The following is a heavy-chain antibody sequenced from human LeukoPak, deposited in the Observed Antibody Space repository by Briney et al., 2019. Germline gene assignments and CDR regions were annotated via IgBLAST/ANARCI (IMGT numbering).Heavy chain of an antibody. J-gene: IGHJ6*02. CDR1: GGSISSGSYY. Sequence: SQTLSLTCTVSGGSISSGSYYWSWIRQPAGKGLEWIGRIYTSGSTNYNPSLKSRVTISVDTSKNQFSLKLSSVTAADTAVYFCARRFDTYYGLDVWGRGTTVIVSS. D-gene: IGHD3-16*01. CDR2: IYTSGST. V-gene: IGHV4-61*02. CDR3: ARRFDTYYGLDV.